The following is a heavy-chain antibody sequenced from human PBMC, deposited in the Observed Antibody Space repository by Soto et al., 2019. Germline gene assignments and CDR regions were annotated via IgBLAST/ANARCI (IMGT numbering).Heavy chain of an antibody. J-gene: IGHJ4*02. V-gene: IGHV3-49*03. D-gene: IGHD1-26*01. CDR1: GFTFGGYA. Sequence: GGSLRLSCTASGFTFGGYAMSWFRQAPGKGLEWVGFIRSKAYGGTTEYAASVKGRFTISRDDSKSIAYLQMNSLKTEDTAVYYCTRDRMPVGPNDYWGQGTLVTVSS. CDR3: TRDRMPVGPNDY. CDR2: IRSKAYGGTT.